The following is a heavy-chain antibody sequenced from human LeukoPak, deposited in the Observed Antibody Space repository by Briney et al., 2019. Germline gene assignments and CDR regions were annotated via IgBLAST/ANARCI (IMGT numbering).Heavy chain of an antibody. CDR2: INPNSGDT. D-gene: IGHD4-17*01. CDR3: ARGILASTVTTGTYYYYGMDV. J-gene: IGHJ6*02. CDR1: GYTFTGYY. V-gene: IGHV1-2*02. Sequence: GASAKVSCKASGYTFTGYYMHWVRQAPGQGLEWMGWINPNSGDTNYAQKFQGRVTMTRDTSISTAYMELSRLRSDDTAVYYCARGILASTVTTGTYYYYGMDVWGQGTTVTVSS.